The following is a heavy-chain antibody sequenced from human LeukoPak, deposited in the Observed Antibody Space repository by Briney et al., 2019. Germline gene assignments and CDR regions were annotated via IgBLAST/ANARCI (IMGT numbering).Heavy chain of an antibody. V-gene: IGHV1-69*13. CDR1: GGTFSSYA. CDR2: IIPIFGTA. Sequence: ASVKVSCKASGGTFSSYAISWVRPAPGQGLEWMGGIIPIFGTANYAQKFQGRVTITADESTSTAYMELSSLRSEDTAVYYCARVDYYYYYGMDVWGQGTTVTVSS. J-gene: IGHJ6*02. CDR3: ARVDYYYYYGMDV.